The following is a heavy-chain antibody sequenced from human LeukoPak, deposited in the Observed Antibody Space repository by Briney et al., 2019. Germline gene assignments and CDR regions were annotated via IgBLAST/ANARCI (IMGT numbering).Heavy chain of an antibody. D-gene: IGHD6-19*01. CDR2: ISGYNGNT. CDR1: GYTFSSYG. Sequence: ASVKVSCKASGYTFSSYGISWVRLAPGQGLEWMGWISGYNGNTNYAQKLQGRVTMTTDTSTSTAYMELRSLRSDDTAAYYCARDSSTGASGWYGVFDYWGQGTLVTVSS. CDR3: ARDSSTGASGWYGVFDY. J-gene: IGHJ4*02. V-gene: IGHV1-18*01.